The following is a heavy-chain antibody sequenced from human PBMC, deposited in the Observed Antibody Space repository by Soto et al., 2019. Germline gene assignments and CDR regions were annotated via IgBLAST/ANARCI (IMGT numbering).Heavy chain of an antibody. V-gene: IGHV3-30*18. Sequence: QVQLVESGGGVVQPGRSLRLSCAASGFTFSSYGMHWVRQAPGKGLEWVAVISYDGSNKYYADSVKGRFTISRDNSKNTLYLQMNSLRAEDTAVYYCANGPLFRYYDSSGYYRSPHFDYWGQGTLVTVSS. CDR1: GFTFSSYG. CDR2: ISYDGSNK. CDR3: ANGPLFRYYDSSGYYRSPHFDY. D-gene: IGHD3-22*01. J-gene: IGHJ4*02.